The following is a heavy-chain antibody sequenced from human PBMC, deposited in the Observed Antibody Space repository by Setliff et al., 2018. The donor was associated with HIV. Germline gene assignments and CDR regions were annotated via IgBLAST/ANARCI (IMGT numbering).Heavy chain of an antibody. CDR1: GFSFSTYG. Sequence: PGGFLRLSCAASGFSFSTYGMHWVRQAPGKGLEWVAVIWHDGSNENYADSVKGRFTISRDNSKNTLYLQMSSLRVDDTAVYYCVKEAYSNTWNYYYYYIDVWGKGTTVTVSS. D-gene: IGHD6-13*01. CDR3: VKEAYSNTWNYYYYYIDV. V-gene: IGHV3-30*02. CDR2: IWHDGSNE. J-gene: IGHJ6*03.